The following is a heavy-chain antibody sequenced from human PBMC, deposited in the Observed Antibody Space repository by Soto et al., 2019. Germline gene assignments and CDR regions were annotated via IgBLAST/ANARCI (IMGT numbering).Heavy chain of an antibody. D-gene: IGHD6-13*01. J-gene: IGHJ6*02. V-gene: IGHV1-69*13. CDR2: IIPIFGTA. CDR3: ARDLRAAGRPGMDV. Sequence: SVKVSCKASGGTFSSYAISWVRQAPGQGLEWMGGIIPIFGTANYAQKFQGRVTITADESTSTAYMELSSLRSEDTAMYYCARDLRAAGRPGMDVWGQGTTVTVSS. CDR1: GGTFSSYA.